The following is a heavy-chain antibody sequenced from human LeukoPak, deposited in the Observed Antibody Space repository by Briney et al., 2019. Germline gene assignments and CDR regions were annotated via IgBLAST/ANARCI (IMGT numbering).Heavy chain of an antibody. Sequence: GSSVKVSCKASGGTFSSYAISWVRQAPGQRLEWMGWINAGNGDTKYSQSFQGRVTITRDTSATTSYMELSFLRSADTAVYYCARGTVTRASSWSNLFDYWGQGTLVTVSS. J-gene: IGHJ4*02. D-gene: IGHD6-13*01. CDR2: INAGNGDT. CDR3: ARGTVTRASSWSNLFDY. CDR1: GGTFSSYA. V-gene: IGHV1-3*01.